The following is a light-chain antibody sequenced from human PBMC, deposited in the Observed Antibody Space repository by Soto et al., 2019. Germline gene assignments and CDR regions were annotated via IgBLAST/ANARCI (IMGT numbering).Light chain of an antibody. CDR3: QQYNDLWT. CDR2: GAS. CDR1: QSVSNN. Sequence: EIVMTHPPATLCVPPGESATLSCRASQSVSNNLTWYQQKPGQPPRLLIYGASTRATGVPGRFSGSGSGTEFTLTISSLQSVDFAVYYCQQYNDLWTFGQGTKVDIK. J-gene: IGKJ1*01. V-gene: IGKV3-15*01.